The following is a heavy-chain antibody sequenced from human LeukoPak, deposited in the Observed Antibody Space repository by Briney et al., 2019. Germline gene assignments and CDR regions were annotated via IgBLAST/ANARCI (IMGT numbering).Heavy chain of an antibody. CDR3: AKGITGTTAY. Sequence: PGGSLRLSCTASGFTFSSYGMHWVRQAPGKGLEWVAVISYDGSNKYYADSVKGRFTISRDNSKNTLYLQMNSLRPEDTAVYYCAKGITGTTAYWGQGTLVTVSS. CDR2: ISYDGSNK. CDR1: GFTFSSYG. J-gene: IGHJ4*02. D-gene: IGHD1-20*01. V-gene: IGHV3-30*18.